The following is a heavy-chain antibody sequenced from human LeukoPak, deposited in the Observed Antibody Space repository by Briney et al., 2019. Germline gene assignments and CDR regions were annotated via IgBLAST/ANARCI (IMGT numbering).Heavy chain of an antibody. CDR1: GGSFSGYY. CDR3: ATAGGYSGYDEPADPRPYNWFDP. D-gene: IGHD5-12*01. J-gene: IGHJ5*02. Sequence: SETLSLTCAVYGGSFSGYYWSWIRQPPGKGLEWIGEINHSGSTNYNPSLKSRVTISVDTSKNQFSLKLSSVTAADTAVYYCATAGGYSGYDEPADPRPYNWFDPWGQGTLVTVSS. V-gene: IGHV4-34*01. CDR2: INHSGST.